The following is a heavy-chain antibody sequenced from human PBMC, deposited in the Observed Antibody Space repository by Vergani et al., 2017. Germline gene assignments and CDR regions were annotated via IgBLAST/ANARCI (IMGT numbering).Heavy chain of an antibody. Sequence: QVTLRESGPARVEVTQTLTLTCTFSGFSPNSSGVCLNWVRQPPGKALEWLALIDWDGDTYYTSSLRPRLTVSKDPTQNRVVLRMTNVGPGDTATYFCTQEFGEDPTGFYAYRFAGMDVWGHGALVTVSS. CDR2: IDWDGDT. CDR3: TQEFGEDPTGFYAYRFAGMDV. J-gene: IGHJ6*02. D-gene: IGHD3-9*01. CDR1: GFSPNSSGVC. V-gene: IGHV2-70*20.